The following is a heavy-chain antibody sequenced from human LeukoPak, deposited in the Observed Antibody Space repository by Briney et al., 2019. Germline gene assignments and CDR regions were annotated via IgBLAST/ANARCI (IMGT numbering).Heavy chain of an antibody. D-gene: IGHD2-21*01. CDR3: ARDQGIEVPLYYGMDV. V-gene: IGHV3-21*01. CDR1: GFTFSSYS. CDR2: ISSSSSYI. J-gene: IGHJ6*04. Sequence: GGSLRLSCAASGFTFSSYSMNWVRQAPGKGLEWVSSISSSSSYIYYADSVKGRFTISRDNAKNSPYLQMNSLRAEDTAVYYCARDQGIEVPLYYGMDVWGKGTTVTVSS.